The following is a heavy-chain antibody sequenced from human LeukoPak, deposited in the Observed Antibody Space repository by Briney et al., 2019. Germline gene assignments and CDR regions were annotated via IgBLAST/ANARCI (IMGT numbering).Heavy chain of an antibody. D-gene: IGHD1-14*01. V-gene: IGHV4-39*07. CDR3: ARPHGPYNPVDAFDI. CDR2: IYYSGST. CDR1: GGPISSSSYY. J-gene: IGHJ3*02. Sequence: SETLSLTCTVSGGPISSSSYYWGWIRQPPGKGLEWIGSIYYSGSTYYNPSLKSRVTISVDTSKNQFSLKLSSVTAADTAVYYCARPHGPYNPVDAFDIWGQGTMVTVSS.